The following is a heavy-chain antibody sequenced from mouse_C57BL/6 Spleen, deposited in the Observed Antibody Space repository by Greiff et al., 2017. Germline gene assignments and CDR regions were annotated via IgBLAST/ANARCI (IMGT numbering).Heavy chain of an antibody. D-gene: IGHD2-4*01. CDR2: IHPNSGST. CDR1: GYTFTSYW. CDR3: ASRDYDYEFAY. J-gene: IGHJ3*01. Sequence: QVQLQQPGAELVKPGASVKLSCKASGYTFTSYWMHWVKQRPGQGLEWIGMIHPNSGSTNYNEKFKSKATLTVDKSSSTAYMQLSSLTSEDSAVYYCASRDYDYEFAYWGQGTLVTVSA. V-gene: IGHV1-64*01.